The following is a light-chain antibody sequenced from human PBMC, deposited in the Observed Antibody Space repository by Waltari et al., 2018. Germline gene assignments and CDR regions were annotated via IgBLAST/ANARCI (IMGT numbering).Light chain of an antibody. V-gene: IGLV2-14*03. CDR1: TSDVGGYNY. Sequence: QSALTQPASVSGSPGQSITISCTGTTSDVGGYNYVSWYQQHPGKAPKLMIYDVSNGPSGVAERFSGSKSGNTASLTISGLQTEDEADYYCSSYSRSSTFYVFGTGTKVTVL. CDR2: DVS. J-gene: IGLJ1*01. CDR3: SSYSRSSTFYV.